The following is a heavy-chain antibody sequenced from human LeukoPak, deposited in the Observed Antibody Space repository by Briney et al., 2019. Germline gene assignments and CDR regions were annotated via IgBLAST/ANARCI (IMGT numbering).Heavy chain of an antibody. Sequence: GGSLRLSCADSGFTFSSYEMNRVRQAPGKRLGRVSSISRSATTIYYADSVKGRFTISRDNAKNSLYLQMNSLRAEDTAVYYCARDCSSTSCRQSYYYYYYMDVWGKGTTVTISS. V-gene: IGHV3-48*03. CDR1: GFTFSSYE. CDR2: ISRSATTI. D-gene: IGHD2-2*01. CDR3: ARDCSSTSCRQSYYYYYYMDV. J-gene: IGHJ6*03.